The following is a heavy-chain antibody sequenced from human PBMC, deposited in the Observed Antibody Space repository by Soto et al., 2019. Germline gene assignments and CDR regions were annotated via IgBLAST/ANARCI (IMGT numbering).Heavy chain of an antibody. D-gene: IGHD3-22*01. CDR1: GGSFSGYY. J-gene: IGHJ4*02. Sequence: SETLSLTCAVYGGSFSGYYWSWIRQPPGKGLEWIGEINHSGSTNYNPSLKSRVTISVDTSKNQFSLKLSSVTAADTAVYYCARQGSTSPYYYDSSGYYYDYWGQGTLVTVSS. CDR2: INHSGST. V-gene: IGHV4-34*01. CDR3: ARQGSTSPYYYDSSGYYYDY.